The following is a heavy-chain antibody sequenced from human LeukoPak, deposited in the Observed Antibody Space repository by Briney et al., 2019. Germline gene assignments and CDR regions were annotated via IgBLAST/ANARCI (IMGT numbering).Heavy chain of an antibody. Sequence: ASVKVSCKASGYTFTSYGISWVRQAPGQGLEWMGWISAYNGNTNYAQKLQGRVTMTTDTSTSTAYMELRSLRSDDTAVYYCARVHYDSSGYYYSGEEAFNWFDPWGQGTVVTVSS. V-gene: IGHV1-18*01. CDR3: ARVHYDSSGYYYSGEEAFNWFDP. J-gene: IGHJ5*02. CDR2: ISAYNGNT. D-gene: IGHD3-22*01. CDR1: GYTFTSYG.